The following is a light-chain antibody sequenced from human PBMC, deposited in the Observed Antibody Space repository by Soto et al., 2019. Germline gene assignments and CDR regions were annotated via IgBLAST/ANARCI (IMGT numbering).Light chain of an antibody. CDR1: RSDVGAYKY. CDR3: GALTRRWTLV. Sequence: QSVLTQPASVSGSPGQSIAISCTGTRSDVGAYKYVSWYQQHPGKAPKLMISEVTNRPSGVSDRFSGSKSGNTASLTISGVQAADEAECYCGALTRRWTLVFGNGTKDT. V-gene: IGLV2-14*01. J-gene: IGLJ1*01. CDR2: EVT.